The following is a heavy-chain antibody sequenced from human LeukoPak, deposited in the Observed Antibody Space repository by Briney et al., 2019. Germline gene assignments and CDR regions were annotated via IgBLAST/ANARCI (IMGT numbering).Heavy chain of an antibody. V-gene: IGHV4-31*03. Sequence: SETLSLTCTVSVGSISSGGYYWRWIRQHPGKGLEWIGYIYYSGSTYYNPSLKSRVTISVDTSKNQFSLKLSSVTAADTAVYYCAREDGRSYYGMDVWGQGTTVTVSS. CDR3: AREDGRSYYGMDV. J-gene: IGHJ6*02. CDR1: VGSISSGGYY. CDR2: IYYSGST. D-gene: IGHD5-24*01.